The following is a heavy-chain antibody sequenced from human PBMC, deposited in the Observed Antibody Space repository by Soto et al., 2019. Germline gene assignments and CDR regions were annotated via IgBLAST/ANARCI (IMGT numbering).Heavy chain of an antibody. CDR1: GFTFSSYA. D-gene: IGHD3-10*01. J-gene: IGHJ4*02. Sequence: GGSLRLSCAASGFTFSSYAMSWVRQAPGKGLEWVSAISGSGGSTYYADSVKGRFTISRDNSKNTLYLQMNSLRAEDTAVYYCAKGGGNYYGSPIRLNSPNPPADDDYWGQGTLVTVSS. CDR3: AKGGGNYYGSPIRLNSPNPPADDDY. CDR2: ISGSGGST. V-gene: IGHV3-23*01.